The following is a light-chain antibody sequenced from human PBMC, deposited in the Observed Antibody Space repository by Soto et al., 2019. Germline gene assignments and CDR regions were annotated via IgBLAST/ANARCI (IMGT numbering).Light chain of an antibody. CDR1: QSVSSY. CDR3: QQRSYWLT. CDR2: DAS. Sequence: EIVLTQSPATLSLSPGERATLSCRASQSVSSYVAWYQQKPGQAPRLLIFDASNRATGIPARFSGSGSGTDFTLTISSLEHEDSAVYYCQQRSYWLTFGEGTKVEIK. J-gene: IGKJ4*01. V-gene: IGKV3-11*01.